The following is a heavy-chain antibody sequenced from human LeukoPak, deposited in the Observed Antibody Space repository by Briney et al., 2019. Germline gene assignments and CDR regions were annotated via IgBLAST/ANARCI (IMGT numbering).Heavy chain of an antibody. CDR1: GYSLSSGYY. CDR2: IYHSGST. CDR3: ARDGRWLSDAFDI. J-gene: IGHJ3*02. V-gene: IGHV4-38-2*02. D-gene: IGHD5-24*01. Sequence: SETLSLTCTVSGYSLSSGYYWGWIRQPPGKGLEWIGSIYHSGSTYYNPSLKSRVTISVDTSKNQFSLKLSSVTAADTAVYYCARDGRWLSDAFDIWGQGTMVTVSS.